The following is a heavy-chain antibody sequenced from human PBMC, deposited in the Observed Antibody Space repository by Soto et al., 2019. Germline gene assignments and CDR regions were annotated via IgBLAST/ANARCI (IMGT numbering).Heavy chain of an antibody. V-gene: IGHV1-69*13. J-gene: IGHJ4*02. CDR1: GGTFSSYA. Sequence: SVKVSCKASGGTFSSYAISWVRQAPGQGLEWMGGIIPIFGTANYAQKFQGRVTITADESTSTAYMELSSLRSEDTAVYYCASPSYYDILTGSLDYWGQGTLVTVS. D-gene: IGHD3-9*01. CDR2: IIPIFGTA. CDR3: ASPSYYDILTGSLDY.